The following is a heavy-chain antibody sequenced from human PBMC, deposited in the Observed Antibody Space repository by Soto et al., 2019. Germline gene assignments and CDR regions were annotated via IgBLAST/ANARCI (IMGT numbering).Heavy chain of an antibody. D-gene: IGHD3-22*01. CDR3: ARRGSYDSSGSFDY. Sequence: PSEALSLTCTVSGGSVSSSSYHWGWIRQPPGKGLEWIGSIYYSGSTYYNPSLKSRVTISVDTSKNQFSLKLSSVTAADTAVYYCARRGSYDSSGSFDYWGQGTLVTVSS. J-gene: IGHJ4*02. V-gene: IGHV4-39*01. CDR1: GGSVSSSSYH. CDR2: IYYSGST.